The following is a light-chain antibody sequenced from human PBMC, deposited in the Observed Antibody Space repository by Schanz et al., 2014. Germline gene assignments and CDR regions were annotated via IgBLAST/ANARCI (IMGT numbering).Light chain of an antibody. CDR3: CLYAGSYVL. CDR2: GNK. V-gene: IGLV1-40*01. J-gene: IGLJ2*01. CDR1: SSNIGAGYD. Sequence: QSVLTQPPSVSGAPGQRVTISCTGSSSNIGAGYDVHWYQQLPGAAPKLLMYGNKNRPSGVPDRFSGSKSDTSASLAITGLQAEDEAEYYCCLYAGSYVLFGGGTKLTVL.